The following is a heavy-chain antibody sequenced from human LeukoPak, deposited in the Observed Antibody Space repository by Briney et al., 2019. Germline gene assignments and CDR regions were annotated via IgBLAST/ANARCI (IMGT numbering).Heavy chain of an antibody. D-gene: IGHD6-13*01. CDR3: AKTTDSSSWTGLDY. CDR1: GFTFSNYE. J-gene: IGHJ4*02. Sequence: PGGSLRLSCAGSGFTFSNYEMHWVRQAPGKGLEWVAVISYDGSNKYYADSVKGRFTISRDNSKNTLYLQMNSLRAEDTAVYYCAKTTDSSSWTGLDYWGQGTLVTVSS. CDR2: ISYDGSNK. V-gene: IGHV3-30*18.